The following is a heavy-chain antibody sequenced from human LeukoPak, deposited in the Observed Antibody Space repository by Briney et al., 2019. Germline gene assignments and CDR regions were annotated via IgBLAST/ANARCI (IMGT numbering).Heavy chain of an antibody. D-gene: IGHD1-20*01. CDR3: AKDLTGKTGYFDY. V-gene: IGHV3-33*05. J-gene: IGHJ4*02. CDR2: ISYDGSNK. Sequence: GGSLRLSCAASGFTFSSYGMHWVRQAPGKGLEWVAVISYDGSNKYYADSVKGRFTISRDNSKNTLYLQMSSLRAEDTAVYYCAKDLTGKTGYFDYWGQGTLVTVSS. CDR1: GFTFSSYG.